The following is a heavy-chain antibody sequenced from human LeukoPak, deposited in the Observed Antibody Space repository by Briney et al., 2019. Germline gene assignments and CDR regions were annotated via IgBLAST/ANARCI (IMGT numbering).Heavy chain of an antibody. CDR3: ARVLGYDYSNYYFDY. D-gene: IGHD4-11*01. Sequence: PSETLSLTCAISGGSISGTPYYWGWIRQPPGKGLEWIGSIYYSGSTYYNPSLKSRVTISVDTSKNQFSLKLSSVTAADTAVYYCARVLGYDYSNYYFDYWGQGTLVTVSS. J-gene: IGHJ4*02. CDR2: IYYSGST. V-gene: IGHV4-39*07. CDR1: GGSISGTPYY.